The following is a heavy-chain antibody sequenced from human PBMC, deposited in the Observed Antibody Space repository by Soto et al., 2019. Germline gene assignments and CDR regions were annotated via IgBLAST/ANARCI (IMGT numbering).Heavy chain of an antibody. J-gene: IGHJ4*02. Sequence: QVQLQQWGAGLLKPSETLSLTCAVYGGSFSGYYWSWSRQPPGKGLGWIEVINNNGSTNYNPSLKSRVTISVDTSKNQFSLKLSSVTAADTAVYYCARGQRFRSSGWPYFDYWGQGTLVTVSS. CDR2: INNNGST. D-gene: IGHD6-19*01. CDR3: ARGQRFRSSGWPYFDY. V-gene: IGHV4-34*01. CDR1: GGSFSGYY.